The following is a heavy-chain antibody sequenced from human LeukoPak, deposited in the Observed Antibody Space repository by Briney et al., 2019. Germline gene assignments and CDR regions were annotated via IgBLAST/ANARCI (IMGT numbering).Heavy chain of an antibody. CDR1: GLTFSDAW. J-gene: IGHJ4*02. CDR3: ARHREITFGGVIAIDY. Sequence: GGSLRLSCAVSGLTFSDAWISWVRQAPGKGLEWVSYISSSSSTIYYADSVKGRFTISRDNAKNSLYLQMNSLRAEDTAVYYCARHREITFGGVIAIDYWGQGTLVTVSS. V-gene: IGHV3-48*01. D-gene: IGHD3-16*02. CDR2: ISSSSSTI.